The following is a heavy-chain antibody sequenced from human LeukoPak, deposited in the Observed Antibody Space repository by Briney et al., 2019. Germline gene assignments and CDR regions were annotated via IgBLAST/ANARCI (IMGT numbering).Heavy chain of an antibody. J-gene: IGHJ4*02. D-gene: IGHD6-6*01. CDR2: ISTTSGLI. CDR1: GFIFSDYA. V-gene: IGHV3-23*01. CDR3: AKAPPTPTYSSSSVDY. Sequence: PGGSLRLSCAASGFIFSDYAMAWVRQAPGKGLEWVSAISTTSGLIYYADSVKGRFTISRDNSKNTLYLQMNSLRAEDTAVYYCAKAPPTPTYSSSSVDYWGQGTLVTVSS.